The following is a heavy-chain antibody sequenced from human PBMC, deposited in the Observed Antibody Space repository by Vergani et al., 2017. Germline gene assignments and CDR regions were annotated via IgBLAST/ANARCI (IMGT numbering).Heavy chain of an antibody. V-gene: IGHV3-30*02. CDR3: AKANPRNSGYDYLYYYHAMDV. D-gene: IGHD5-12*01. CDR1: VFNFSNYG. J-gene: IGHJ6*02. CDR2: IRYDGGKK. Sequence: QAQLVESGGVVVQPGSSLRLSCVGSVFNFSNYGMHCVRQAPGKGLEWVAFIRYDGGKKYFADSVEGRFTISRDNSKNTLYLQMNSLRAEDTDVYYCAKANPRNSGYDYLYYYHAMDVWGQGTTVTVSS.